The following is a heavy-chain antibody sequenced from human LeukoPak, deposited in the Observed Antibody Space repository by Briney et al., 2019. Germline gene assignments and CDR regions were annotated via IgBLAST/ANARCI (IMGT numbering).Heavy chain of an antibody. CDR2: IKQDGSEK. D-gene: IGHD2-2*01. V-gene: IGHV3-7*01. CDR1: GFTFSSYW. Sequence: GGSLRLPCAASGFTFSSYWMSWVRQAPGKGLEWVANIKQDGSEKYYVDSVKGRFTISRDNAKNSLYLQMNSLRAEDTAVYYCARDLGRYCSSTSCTPDWFDPWGQGTLVTVSS. CDR3: ARDLGRYCSSTSCTPDWFDP. J-gene: IGHJ5*02.